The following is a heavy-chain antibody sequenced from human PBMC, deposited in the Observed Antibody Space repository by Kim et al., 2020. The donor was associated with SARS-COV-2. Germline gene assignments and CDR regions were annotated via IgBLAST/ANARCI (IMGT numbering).Heavy chain of an antibody. V-gene: IGHV3-33*01. CDR2: IWNDGSNK. Sequence: GGSLRLSCAASGFTFSTYGMHWVRQAPGKGLEWVAMIWNDGSNKYYADSMKGRFTIFRDNSKNTLYLQMTSLRAEDTAVYYCATGYSSSSAFDYLGQGTLVTVSS. CDR3: ATGYSSSSAFDY. CDR1: GFTFSTYG. D-gene: IGHD6-6*01. J-gene: IGHJ4*02.